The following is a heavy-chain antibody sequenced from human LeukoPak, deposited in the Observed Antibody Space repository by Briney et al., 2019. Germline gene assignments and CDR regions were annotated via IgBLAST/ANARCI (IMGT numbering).Heavy chain of an antibody. Sequence: GGSLRLSCAASGFTFRNYWMSWVRQAPGKGLEWVANMNRDGSERNHVDSMGGRISITRDNAKNLLYLQLNSLRLEDTAVYYCARDGGFIRFGGQDVWGQGTTVTVS. J-gene: IGHJ6*02. CDR2: MNRDGSER. V-gene: IGHV3-7*01. CDR3: ARDGGFIRFGGQDV. CDR1: GFTFRNYW. D-gene: IGHD3-16*01.